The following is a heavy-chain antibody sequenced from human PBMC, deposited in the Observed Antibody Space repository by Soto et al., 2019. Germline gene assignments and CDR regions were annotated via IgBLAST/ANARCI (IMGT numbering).Heavy chain of an antibody. J-gene: IGHJ6*02. V-gene: IGHV1-18*01. D-gene: IGHD6-19*01. Sequence: ASVKVSCKASGYTFTSYGISWVRQAPGQGLEWMGWISAYNGNTNYAQKLQGRVTMTTDTSTSTAYMELRSLRSDDTAVYYCASSYGIAVAGTLGMDGWGQETTLTVSS. CDR1: GYTFTSYG. CDR2: ISAYNGNT. CDR3: ASSYGIAVAGTLGMDG.